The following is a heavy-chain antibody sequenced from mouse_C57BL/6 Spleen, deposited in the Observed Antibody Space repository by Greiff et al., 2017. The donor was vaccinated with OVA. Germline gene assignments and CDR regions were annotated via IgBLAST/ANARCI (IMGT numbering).Heavy chain of an antibody. V-gene: IGHV1-80*01. CDR3: ARPGEYDVAWVSY. J-gene: IGHJ3*01. CDR2: IYPGDGDT. D-gene: IGHD2-14*01. CDR1: GYAFSSYW. Sequence: QVQLQQSGAELVKPGASVKISCKASGYAFSSYWMNWVKQRPGKGLEWIGQIYPGDGDTNYNGKFKGKATLTADKSSSTAYMQLSGLTSEDSAVYICARPGEYDVAWVSYWGQGALGTVSA.